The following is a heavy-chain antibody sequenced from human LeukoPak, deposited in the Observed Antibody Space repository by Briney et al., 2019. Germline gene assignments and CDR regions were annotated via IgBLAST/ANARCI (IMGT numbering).Heavy chain of an antibody. CDR1: GGSISSGGYY. CDR2: IYYSGST. Sequence: KTSETLSLTCTVSGGSISSGGYYWSWIRQHPGKGLEWIGCIYYSGSTYYNPSLKSRVTISVDTSKNQFSLKLSSVTAADTAVYYCARDSGYSYGYSDAFDIWGQGTMVTVSS. V-gene: IGHV4-31*03. CDR3: ARDSGYSYGYSDAFDI. J-gene: IGHJ3*02. D-gene: IGHD5-18*01.